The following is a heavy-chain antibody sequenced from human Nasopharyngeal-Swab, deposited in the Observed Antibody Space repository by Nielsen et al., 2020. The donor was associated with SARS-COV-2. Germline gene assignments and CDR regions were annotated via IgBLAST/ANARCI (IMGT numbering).Heavy chain of an antibody. Sequence: LSCAASGLTFSNAWMNWVRQAPGKGLEWVGRIKSKTDGGTTDYAAPVKGRFTISRDDSKNTLYLQMNSLRAEDTAVYYCAKGGRGYSYGYAFDIWGQGTMVTVSS. J-gene: IGHJ3*02. D-gene: IGHD5-18*01. V-gene: IGHV3-15*07. CDR3: AKGGRGYSYGYAFDI. CDR2: IKSKTDGGTT. CDR1: GLTFSNAW.